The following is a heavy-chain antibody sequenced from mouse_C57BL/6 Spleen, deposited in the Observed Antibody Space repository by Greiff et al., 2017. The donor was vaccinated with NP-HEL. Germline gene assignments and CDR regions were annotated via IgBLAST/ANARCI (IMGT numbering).Heavy chain of an antibody. Sequence: EVMLVESGEGLVKPGGSLKLSCAASGFTFSSYAMSWVRQTPEKRLEWVAYISSGGDYIYYVDTVKGRFTISRDNARNTLYLQMSSLKSEDTAMYYCTKDSSGYGYFDYWGQGTTLTVSS. J-gene: IGHJ2*01. V-gene: IGHV5-9-1*02. CDR2: ISSGGDYI. CDR1: GFTFSSYA. CDR3: TKDSSGYGYFDY. D-gene: IGHD3-2*02.